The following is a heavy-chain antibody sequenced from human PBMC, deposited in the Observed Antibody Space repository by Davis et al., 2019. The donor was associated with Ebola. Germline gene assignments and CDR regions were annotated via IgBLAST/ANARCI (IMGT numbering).Heavy chain of an antibody. V-gene: IGHV3-7*01. CDR2: IKEDGSEK. J-gene: IGHJ6*04. CDR1: GFTFSIYA. CDR3: ASSYGMDV. Sequence: GESLKISCAASGFTFSIYAMSWVRQAPGKGLEWVANIKEDGSEKHYVDSVKGRFTISRDNAKNSLYVQMNSLRAEDTAVYYCASSYGMDVWGKGTTVTVSS.